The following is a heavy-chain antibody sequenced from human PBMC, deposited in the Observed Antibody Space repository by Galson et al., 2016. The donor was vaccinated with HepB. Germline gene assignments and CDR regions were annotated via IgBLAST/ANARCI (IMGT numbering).Heavy chain of an antibody. CDR2: ISSDGSNE. J-gene: IGHJ6*02. Sequence: SLRLSCAASEFTFRTYAVHWVRQAPGKGLEWVAVISSDGSNEHYADSVTGRFTLSRDHSKSTVYLIMNSLRVDDTAVYYFVRDGGGRCRSWYVSLGQQIEYYGMDVWGQGTTVTVSS. V-gene: IGHV3-30*04. CDR3: VRDGGGRCRSWYVSLGQQIEYYGMDV. D-gene: IGHD1-26*01. CDR1: EFTFRTYA.